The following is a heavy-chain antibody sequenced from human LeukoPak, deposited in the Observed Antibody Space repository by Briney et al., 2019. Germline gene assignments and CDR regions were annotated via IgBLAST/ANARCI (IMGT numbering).Heavy chain of an antibody. CDR1: EDSISSTTYC. CDR3: ARVGGPYDFRTH. D-gene: IGHD3-3*01. J-gene: IGHJ4*02. CDR2: IYYSGST. Sequence: SETLSLTCTVSEDSISSTTYCWGWIRQPPGKGLEWIGNIYYSGSTYYNPSLKSRVTISVDTSKNQFSLKLTSVTAADTAVYYCARVGGPYDFRTHWGQGTLVTVSS. V-gene: IGHV4-39*01.